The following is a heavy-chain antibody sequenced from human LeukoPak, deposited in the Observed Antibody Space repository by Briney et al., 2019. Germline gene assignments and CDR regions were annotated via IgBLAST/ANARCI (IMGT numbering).Heavy chain of an antibody. Sequence: GGSLRLSCAASGFTFRDYAMGWVRRAPGEGLERVSAISGTAASTYYADSVKGRFTISRDNSKNTLYLHMNSLRAEDTAVYYCAKDLEWIAVAGFDYWGQGTLVTVSS. CDR3: AKDLEWIAVAGFDY. D-gene: IGHD6-19*01. V-gene: IGHV3-23*01. CDR2: ISGTAAST. J-gene: IGHJ4*02. CDR1: GFTFRDYA.